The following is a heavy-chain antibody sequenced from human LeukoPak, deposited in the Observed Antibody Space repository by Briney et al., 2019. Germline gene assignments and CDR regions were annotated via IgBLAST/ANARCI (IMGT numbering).Heavy chain of an antibody. CDR3: ARNAPYSSGWYSHNWFDP. J-gene: IGHJ5*02. V-gene: IGHV4-59*12. Sequence: SETLTLTCTVSGGSISSYYWSWIRQPPGKGLEWIGYIYYSGSTNYNPSLKSRVTISVDTSKNQFSLKLSSVTAADTAVYYCARNAPYSSGWYSHNWFDPWGQGTLVTVSS. CDR2: IYYSGST. CDR1: GGSISSYY. D-gene: IGHD6-19*01.